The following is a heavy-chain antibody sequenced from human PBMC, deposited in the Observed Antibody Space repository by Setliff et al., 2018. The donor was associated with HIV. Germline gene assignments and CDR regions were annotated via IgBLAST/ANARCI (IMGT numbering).Heavy chain of an antibody. Sequence: VSCKASGGTFSGYAISWVRQAPGQGLELMGGIIPIFGTANYAQKFQGRVTITADKSTSTAYMELSSLRSEDTAVYYCARAPGDYEVWFDPWGQGTLVTVSS. D-gene: IGHD4-17*01. CDR1: GGTFSGYA. CDR2: IIPIFGTA. CDR3: ARAPGDYEVWFDP. V-gene: IGHV1-69*06. J-gene: IGHJ5*02.